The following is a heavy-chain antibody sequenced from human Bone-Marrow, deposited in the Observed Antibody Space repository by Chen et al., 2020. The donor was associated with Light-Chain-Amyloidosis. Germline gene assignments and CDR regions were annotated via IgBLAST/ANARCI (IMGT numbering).Heavy chain of an antibody. V-gene: IGHV4-34*01. CDR1: GGSFSGYY. CDR2: INHSGST. J-gene: IGHJ6*02. CDR3: ARGSLAVYATSYYYYYGMDV. Sequence: QVQLQQWGAGLLKPSETLSLTCAVYGGSFSGYYWSWIRQPPGKGLEWIGEINHSGSTNYNPSLKSRVTISVDTSKNQFSLKLSSVTAADTAMYYCARGSLAVYATSYYYYYGMDVWGQGTTVTVSS. D-gene: IGHD2-8*01.